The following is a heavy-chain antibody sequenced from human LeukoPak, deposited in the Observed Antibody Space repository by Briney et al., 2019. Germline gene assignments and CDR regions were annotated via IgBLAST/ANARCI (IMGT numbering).Heavy chain of an antibody. CDR3: AKDCVYYYDSSGPYYFDY. CDR1: GFPFNIYA. D-gene: IGHD3-22*01. Sequence: GGSLRLSCSASGFPFNIYAMNWVRQAPGKGLEWVSGISGSGGKTYYADSVKGRFTISRDNSKNTLCLQMDSLRAEDTAVYYCAKDCVYYYDSSGPYYFDYWGQGTLVTVSS. CDR2: ISGSGGKT. J-gene: IGHJ4*02. V-gene: IGHV3-23*01.